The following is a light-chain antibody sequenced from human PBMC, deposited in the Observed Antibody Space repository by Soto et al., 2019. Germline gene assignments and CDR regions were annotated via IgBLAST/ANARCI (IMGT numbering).Light chain of an antibody. CDR1: QSISSW. V-gene: IGKV1-33*01. J-gene: IGKJ4*01. CDR3: QQYDNLPLT. Sequence: DIQMTQSPSTLSASVGDRVTITCRASQSISSWLAWYQQKPGKAPKLLIYDASNLETGVPSRFSGSGSGTDFTFTISSLQPEDIATYYCQQYDNLPLTFCGGTKVDIK. CDR2: DAS.